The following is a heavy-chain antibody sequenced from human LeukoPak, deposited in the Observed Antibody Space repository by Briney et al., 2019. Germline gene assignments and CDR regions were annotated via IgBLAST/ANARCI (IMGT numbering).Heavy chain of an antibody. Sequence: GRSLRLSCAVSGFIFRNYALHWVRQAPGKGLEWVAVISYDGSIKYLIDSVKGRFTISRDNSKNTLYLQMNSLKNEDTAMYHCAKDIRPTWFGEPNWFDSWGQGTLVTVSS. CDR3: AKDIRPTWFGEPNWFDS. J-gene: IGHJ5*01. CDR2: ISYDGSIK. V-gene: IGHV3-30*18. CDR1: GFIFRNYA. D-gene: IGHD3-10*01.